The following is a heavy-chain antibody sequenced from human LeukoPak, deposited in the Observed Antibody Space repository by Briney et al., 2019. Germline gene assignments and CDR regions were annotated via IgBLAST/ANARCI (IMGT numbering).Heavy chain of an antibody. J-gene: IGHJ4*02. CDR1: GYTFTSYG. CDR3: ARGPAAYYYGSGTNWGYFDY. Sequence: ASVKVSCKASGYTFTSYGISWVRQAPGQGLEWMGWISAYNGNTNYVQKLQGRVTMTTDTPTSTAYMELRSLRSDDTAVYYCARGPAAYYYGSGTNWGYFDYWGQGTLVAVSS. V-gene: IGHV1-18*01. D-gene: IGHD3-10*01. CDR2: ISAYNGNT.